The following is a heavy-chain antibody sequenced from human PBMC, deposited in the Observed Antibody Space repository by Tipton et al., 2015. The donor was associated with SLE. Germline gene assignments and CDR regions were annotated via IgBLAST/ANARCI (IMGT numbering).Heavy chain of an antibody. V-gene: IGHV3-30*04. J-gene: IGHJ4*02. Sequence: QLVQSGGGVVQPGRSLRLSCAASGFTFSSYAMHWVRQAPGKGLEWVAVISYDGSNKYYADSVKGRFTISRDNSKNTLYLQMNSLRAEGTAVYYCASSLLTFFAGFDYWGQGTRVTVSS. CDR2: ISYDGSNK. CDR1: GFTFSSYA. CDR3: ASSLLTFFAGFDY. D-gene: IGHD3-16*01.